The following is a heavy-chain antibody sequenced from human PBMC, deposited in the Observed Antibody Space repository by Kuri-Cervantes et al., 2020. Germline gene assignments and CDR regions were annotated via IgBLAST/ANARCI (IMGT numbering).Heavy chain of an antibody. J-gene: IGHJ5*02. CDR1: GYTFTSYG. V-gene: IGHV1-18*01. D-gene: IGHD6-13*01. CDR3: ARVIYVRQQLVRGRRSNRFDP. CDR2: ISAYNGNT. Sequence: ASVKVSCKASGYTFTSYGISWVRQAPGQGLEWMGWISAYNGNTNYAQKLQGRVTMTTDTSTSTAYMELRSLRSEDTAVYYCARVIYVRQQLVRGRRSNRFDPWGQGTLVTVSS.